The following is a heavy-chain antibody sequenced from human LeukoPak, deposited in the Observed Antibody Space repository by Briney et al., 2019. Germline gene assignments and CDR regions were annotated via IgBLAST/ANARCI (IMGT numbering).Heavy chain of an antibody. Sequence: GGSLRLSCAASGFTLSSYAMSWVRQAPGKGLEWVSAISGSGGSTYYADSVKGRFTISRDNSKNTLYLQMNSLRAEDTAVYYCAKSHVLLWFGEMGYFDYWGQGTLVTVSS. J-gene: IGHJ4*02. CDR1: GFTLSSYA. CDR2: ISGSGGST. CDR3: AKSHVLLWFGEMGYFDY. D-gene: IGHD3-10*01. V-gene: IGHV3-23*01.